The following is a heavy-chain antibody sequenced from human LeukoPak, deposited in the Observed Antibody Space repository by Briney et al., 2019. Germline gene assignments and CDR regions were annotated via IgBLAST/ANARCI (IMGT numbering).Heavy chain of an antibody. CDR2: SSFDENNK. J-gene: IGHJ4*02. D-gene: IGHD1-14*01. CDR3: AKDSYGGYNDFGIDS. V-gene: IGHV3-30*18. Sequence: PGGSLRLSCAASGFTFFTYSMHWVRQAPGKGLEWLAVSSFDENNKYYADSVRGRFTISRDNSKNTVYLQMDSLRPEDTAIYYCAKDSYGGYNDFGIDSRGQGTLVSVSS. CDR1: GFTFFTYS.